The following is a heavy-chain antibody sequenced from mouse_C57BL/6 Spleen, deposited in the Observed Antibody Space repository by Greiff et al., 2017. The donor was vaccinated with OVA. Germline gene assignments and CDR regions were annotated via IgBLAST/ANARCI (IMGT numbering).Heavy chain of an antibody. CDR2: IYPGDGDT. CDR3: ARSRDYYGSSPWFAY. Sequence: VKLQQSGAELVKPGASVKISCKASGYAFSSYWMNWVKQRPGKGLEWIGQIYPGDGDTNYNGKFKGKATLTADKSSSTASMQLSSLTSEDSAVYFCARSRDYYGSSPWFAYWGQGTLVTVSA. CDR1: GYAFSSYW. V-gene: IGHV1-80*01. D-gene: IGHD1-1*01. J-gene: IGHJ3*01.